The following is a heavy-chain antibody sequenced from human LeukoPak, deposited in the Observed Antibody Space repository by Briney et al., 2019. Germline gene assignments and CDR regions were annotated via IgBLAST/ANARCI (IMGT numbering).Heavy chain of an antibody. Sequence: QPGGSLRLCCAASGFTFHNYAMSWGRQAPGKVLEWVSAISSSGDITFYADSVKGRFTISRDNSKNTLYLQMITLRVEDTAVYYCAGGGNLFDYWGQGTLVTVSS. V-gene: IGHV3-23*01. CDR1: GFTFHNYA. CDR2: ISSSGDIT. J-gene: IGHJ4*02. D-gene: IGHD2-15*01. CDR3: AGGGNLFDY.